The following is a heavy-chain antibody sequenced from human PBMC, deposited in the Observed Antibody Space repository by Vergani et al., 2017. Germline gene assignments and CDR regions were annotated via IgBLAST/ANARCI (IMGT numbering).Heavy chain of an antibody. CDR2: IQFDGSNQ. Sequence: QVQLVESGGGVVQRRGSLRLSCATSGFTLSNYDMQWIRQGPGKGLEFVAFIQFDGSNQNYADSVKGRFTLSRDFSKNTLYLQMNSLRTDDTATYYCAKHVKGGGIDYWGQGTQVIVSS. CDR3: AKHVKGGGIDY. V-gene: IGHV3-30*02. D-gene: IGHD3-16*01. J-gene: IGHJ4*02. CDR1: GFTLSNYD.